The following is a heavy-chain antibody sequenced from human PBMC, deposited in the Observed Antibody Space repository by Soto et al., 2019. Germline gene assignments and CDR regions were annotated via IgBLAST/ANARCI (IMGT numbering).Heavy chain of an antibody. CDR1: GGTFSSYA. CDR3: ARGGYSYGSDYGMDV. J-gene: IGHJ6*04. V-gene: IGHV1-69*13. Sequence: ASVKVSCKASGGTFSSYAISWVRQAPGQGLEWMGGIIPIFGTANYAQKFQGRVTITADESTSTAYMELSSLRSEDTAVYYCARGGYSYGSDYGMDVWGEGTTVTVYS. D-gene: IGHD5-18*01. CDR2: IIPIFGTA.